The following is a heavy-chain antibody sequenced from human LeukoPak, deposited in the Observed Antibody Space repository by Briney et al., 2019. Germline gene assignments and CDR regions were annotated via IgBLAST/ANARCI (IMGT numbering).Heavy chain of an antibody. CDR1: GYTFSGDD. CDR2: INPSSGAT. Sequence: ASLKLSYTASGYTFSGDDMHWVRQAPGQGLEWVWRINPSSGATNYAQTFRGRVTMTRDTSKRTSYMQMSRLRSDDTALYCCASCYYDSSGYSYFDYWGQGTLVTVSS. V-gene: IGHV1-2*06. D-gene: IGHD3-22*01. CDR3: ASCYYDSSGYSYFDY. J-gene: IGHJ4*02.